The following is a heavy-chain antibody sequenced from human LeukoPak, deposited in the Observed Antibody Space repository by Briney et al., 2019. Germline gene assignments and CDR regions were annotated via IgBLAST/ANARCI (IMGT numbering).Heavy chain of an antibody. V-gene: IGHV3-74*01. D-gene: IGHD3-3*01. J-gene: IGHJ4*02. CDR2: INTDGSST. CDR3: ARDPYDFWSGYFS. Sequence: GGSLRLSCAASGFTFSNYWMHWVRQAPGKGLVWVSRINTDGSSTSYADSVKGRFTISRDNAKNTLYLQMNSLRAEDTAVYYCARDPYDFWSGYFSWGQGTLVTVSS. CDR1: GFTFSNYW.